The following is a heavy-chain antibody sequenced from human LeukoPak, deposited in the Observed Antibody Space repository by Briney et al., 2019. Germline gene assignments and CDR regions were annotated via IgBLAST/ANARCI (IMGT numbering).Heavy chain of an antibody. Sequence: PGGSLRLSCVASGSTFTSYWMHWVRQAPGQGLEWVSSISGGGGGTYYANSVKGRFTISRDNSKSTLYLQMNGLRAEDTAVYYCAKISAPIPAAGAMDNWGQGTLVTVSS. CDR3: AKISAPIPAAGAMDN. CDR1: GSTFTSYW. CDR2: ISGGGGGT. D-gene: IGHD6-13*01. J-gene: IGHJ4*02. V-gene: IGHV3-23*01.